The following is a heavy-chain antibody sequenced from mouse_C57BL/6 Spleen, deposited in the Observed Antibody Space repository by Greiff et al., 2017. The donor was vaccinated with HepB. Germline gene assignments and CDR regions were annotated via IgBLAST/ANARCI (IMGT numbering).Heavy chain of an antibody. CDR1: GYTFTSYW. J-gene: IGHJ1*03. D-gene: IGHD2-3*01. V-gene: IGHV1-61*01. Sequence: VQLQQPGAELVRPGSSVKLSCKASGYTFTSYWMDWVKQRPGQGLEWIGNIYPSDSETHYNQKFKDKATLTVDKSSSTAYMQLSSLTSEDSAVYYCAPIYDGYYFDVWGTGTTVTVSS. CDR3: APIYDGYYFDV. CDR2: IYPSDSET.